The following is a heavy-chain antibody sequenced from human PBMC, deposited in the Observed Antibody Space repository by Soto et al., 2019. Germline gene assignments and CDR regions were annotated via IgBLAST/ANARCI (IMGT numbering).Heavy chain of an antibody. J-gene: IGHJ4*02. Sequence: EVQLLESGGGLVQVGGSLRLSCAASGFTFSSYAMTWVRQAPGKGLDWVSGISGSADSTYYADSVKGRFTISRDNSKNTLYLQMNSLRAEDTAVYYCAKDPGNRVQVLRFFNYWGQGPLVTVSS. D-gene: IGHD3-3*01. V-gene: IGHV3-23*01. CDR2: ISGSADST. CDR1: GFTFSSYA. CDR3: AKDPGNRVQVLRFFNY.